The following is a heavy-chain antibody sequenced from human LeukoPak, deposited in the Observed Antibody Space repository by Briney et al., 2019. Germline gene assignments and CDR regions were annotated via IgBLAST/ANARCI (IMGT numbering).Heavy chain of an antibody. CDR2: INPNSGGT. CDR3: ARVTDSSGYYPS. J-gene: IGHJ4*02. D-gene: IGHD3-22*01. CDR1: GYTFTGYY. Sequence: ASVKVSCKASGYTFTGYYMHWVRQAPGQGLEWMGWINPNSGGTNYAQKFQGRVTMTRDTSISTAYMELSRLRSDDTAVYYCARVTDSSGYYPSWGQGTLVTVSS. V-gene: IGHV1-2*02.